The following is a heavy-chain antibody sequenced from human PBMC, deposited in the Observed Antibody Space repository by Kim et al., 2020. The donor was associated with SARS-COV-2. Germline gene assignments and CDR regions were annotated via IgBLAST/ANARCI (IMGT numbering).Heavy chain of an antibody. D-gene: IGHD3-3*01. CDR2: ISAYNGNT. Sequence: ASVKVSCKASGYTFTSYGISWVRQAPGQGLEWMGWISAYNGNTNYAQKLQGRVTMTTDTSTSTAYMELRSLRSDDTAVYYCARGYYDFWSGYYTPESDYYYGMDVWGQGTTVTVSS. J-gene: IGHJ6*02. CDR1: GYTFTSYG. V-gene: IGHV1-18*01. CDR3: ARGYYDFWSGYYTPESDYYYGMDV.